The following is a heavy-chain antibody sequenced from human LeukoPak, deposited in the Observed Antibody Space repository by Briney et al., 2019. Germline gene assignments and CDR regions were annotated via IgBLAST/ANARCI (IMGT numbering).Heavy chain of an antibody. Sequence: GGSLRLSCAASGFTFSSYSMNWVRQAPGKGLEWVSSIDFTSRYIYNADSVKGRFTTSRDNAKNSLDLQMNSLKVEDTAVYYCATPAAGPGAEYSLHWGQGTLVIVSS. CDR2: IDFTSRYI. CDR3: ATPAAGPGAEYSLH. V-gene: IGHV3-21*01. J-gene: IGHJ1*01. D-gene: IGHD6-13*01. CDR1: GFTFSSYS.